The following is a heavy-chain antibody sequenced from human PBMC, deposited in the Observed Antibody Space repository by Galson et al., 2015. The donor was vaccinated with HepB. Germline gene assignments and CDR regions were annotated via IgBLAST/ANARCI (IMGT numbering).Heavy chain of an antibody. CDR1: GYTFTSYH. Sequence: SVKVSCKASGYTFTSYHMHWVRQAPGQGLEWMGIINPSGGSTTYAQEFQGRVTMTRDTSTSTVYMEMSSLRSEDTAVYYCARDLTVDYGGNSGGEYFQHWGQGTLVTVSS. J-gene: IGHJ1*01. CDR2: INPSGGST. CDR3: ARDLTVDYGGNSGGEYFQH. D-gene: IGHD4-23*01. V-gene: IGHV1-46*01.